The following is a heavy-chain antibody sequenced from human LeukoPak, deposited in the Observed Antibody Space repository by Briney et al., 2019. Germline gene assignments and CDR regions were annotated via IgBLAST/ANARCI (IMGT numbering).Heavy chain of an antibody. CDR1: GASVSSYY. Sequence: TSETLSLTCTVSGASVSSYYWSWIRQPPGKGLEWIGYIYYSGNTNYNPSLDSRATLSVDTSKNQFSLRLTSVTAADPAVYYCARVRVGGTFYYFDYWGQGTLVTVSS. D-gene: IGHD2/OR15-2a*01. J-gene: IGHJ4*02. V-gene: IGHV4-59*02. CDR2: IYYSGNT. CDR3: ARVRVGGTFYYFDY.